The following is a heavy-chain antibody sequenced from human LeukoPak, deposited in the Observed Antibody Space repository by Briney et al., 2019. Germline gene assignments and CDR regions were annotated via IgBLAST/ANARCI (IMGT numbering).Heavy chain of an antibody. CDR2: INHSGST. V-gene: IGHV4-34*01. CDR1: GGSFSGYY. J-gene: IGHJ3*02. D-gene: IGHD3-3*01. CDR3: ARGVAYYDFWSGRGPLGFDI. Sequence: SETLSLTCAVYGGSFSGYYWSWIRQPPGKGLEWIGEINHSGSTNYNPSLKSRVTISVDTSKNQFSLKLSSVTAADTAVYYCARGVAYYDFWSGRGPLGFDIWGQGTMFTVSS.